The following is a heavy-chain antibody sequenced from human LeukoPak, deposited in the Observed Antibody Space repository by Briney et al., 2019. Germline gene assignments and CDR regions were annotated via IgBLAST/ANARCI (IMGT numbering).Heavy chain of an antibody. Sequence: GGSLRLSCAASGFTFSSYAMHWVRQAPGKGLEWVAVISYDGSNKYYADSVKGRFTISRDNSKNTLYLQMNSLRAEDTAVYYCARDQGGSGSYWGQGTLVTVSS. CDR3: ARDQGGSGSY. V-gene: IGHV3-30-3*01. CDR1: GFTFSSYA. J-gene: IGHJ4*02. D-gene: IGHD3-10*01. CDR2: ISYDGSNK.